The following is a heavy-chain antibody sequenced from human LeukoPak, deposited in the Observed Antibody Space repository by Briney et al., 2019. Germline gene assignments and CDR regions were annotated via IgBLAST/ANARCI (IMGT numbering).Heavy chain of an antibody. V-gene: IGHV4-30-4*08. J-gene: IGHJ4*02. CDR1: GGSTRSGDYD. D-gene: IGHD3-3*01. Sequence: PSETLSLTCTVSGGSTRSGDYDWSWIRQPPGKGLEWIGYIYYSGSTYYNPSLKSRVTISVDTSKNQFSLKLSSVTAADTAVYYCARDPHGGDFWSGLTYWGQGTLVTVSS. CDR3: ARDPHGGDFWSGLTY. CDR2: IYYSGST.